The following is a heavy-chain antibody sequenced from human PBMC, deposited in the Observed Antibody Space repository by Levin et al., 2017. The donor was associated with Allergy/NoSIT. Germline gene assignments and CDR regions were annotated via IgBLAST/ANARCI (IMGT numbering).Heavy chain of an antibody. J-gene: IGHJ4*02. CDR2: ISYDGSNK. D-gene: IGHD3-10*01. V-gene: IGHV3-30-3*01. CDR3: ARDGDYYGSGSYSFFDY. Sequence: PGGSLRLSCAASGFTFSSYAMHWVRQAPGKGLEWVAVISYDGSNKYYADSVKGRFTISRDNSKNTLYLQMNSRRAEDTAVYYWARDGDYYGSGSYSFFDYWGQGTLVTVSS. CDR1: GFTFSSYA.